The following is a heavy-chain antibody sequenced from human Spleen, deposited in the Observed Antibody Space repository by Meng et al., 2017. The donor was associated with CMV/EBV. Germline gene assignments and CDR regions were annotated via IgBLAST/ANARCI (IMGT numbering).Heavy chain of an antibody. CDR2: IYSGDSHY. J-gene: IGHJ3*02. Sequence: KVSCKGSGYNFANSWIGWVRQMPGKGLELMGIIYSGDSHYIYSPSFQGHVTMSADKSASTAYLQWSSLQASDTPMYYCARRKLYQSWGVAFDIWGQGSMVTVSS. D-gene: IGHD3-16*01. CDR1: GYNFANSW. V-gene: IGHV5-51*01. CDR3: ARRKLYQSWGVAFDI.